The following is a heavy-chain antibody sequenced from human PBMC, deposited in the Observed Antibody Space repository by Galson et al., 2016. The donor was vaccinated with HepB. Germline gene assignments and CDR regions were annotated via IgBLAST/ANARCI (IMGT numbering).Heavy chain of an antibody. CDR1: GFIISDYS. Sequence: SLRLSCAASGFIISDYSMHWVRQAPGKGLEYVSAIHYHGGSTFYADSVKGRFTISRDNSKSTLYLHVGSLRPEDMAVYYCVRVGSGYDYWGQGTLVTVSS. V-gene: IGHV3-64*02. CDR3: VRVGSGYDY. J-gene: IGHJ4*02. D-gene: IGHD3-22*01. CDR2: IHYHGGST.